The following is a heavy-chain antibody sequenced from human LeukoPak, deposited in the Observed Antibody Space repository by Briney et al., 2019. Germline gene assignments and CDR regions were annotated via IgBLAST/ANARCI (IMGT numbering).Heavy chain of an antibody. CDR2: IYYSGST. D-gene: IGHD3-22*01. V-gene: IGHV4-59*01. Sequence: SETLSLTCTLSGVSISSYYWSWIRQPPGKGLEWIGYIYYSGSTNYNPSLKSRVTISVDTSKNQFSLKLSSVTAADTAVYYCATAGYYDSSGFDAFDIWGQGTMVTVSS. CDR1: GVSISSYY. J-gene: IGHJ3*02. CDR3: ATAGYYDSSGFDAFDI.